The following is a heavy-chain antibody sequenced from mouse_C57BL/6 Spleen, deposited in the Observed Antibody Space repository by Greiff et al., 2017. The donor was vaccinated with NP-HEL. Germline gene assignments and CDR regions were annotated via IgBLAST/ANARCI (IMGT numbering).Heavy chain of an antibody. V-gene: IGHV1-59*01. CDR1: GYTFTSYW. J-gene: IGHJ4*01. CDR3: ARRGYYGTGMDY. Sequence: QVQLQQPGAELVRPGTSVKLSCKASGYTFTSYWMHWVKQRPGQGLEWIGVIDPSDSYTNYNQKFKGKATLTVDTSSSTAYMQLSSLTSEDSAVYYCARRGYYGTGMDYWGQGTSVTVSS. CDR2: IDPSDSYT. D-gene: IGHD1-1*01.